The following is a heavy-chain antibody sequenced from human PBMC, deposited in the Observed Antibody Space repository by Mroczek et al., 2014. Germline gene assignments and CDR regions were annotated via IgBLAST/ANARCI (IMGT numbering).Heavy chain of an antibody. J-gene: IGHJ4*02. CDR3: AKDRYYDFYYFDY. CDR1: GFTFSSYG. V-gene: IGHV3-33*06. CDR2: IWYDGSNK. Sequence: VQLLETGGGVVQPGRSLRLSCAASGFTFSSYGMHWVRQAPGKGLEWVAVIWYDGSNKYYADSVKGRFTISRDNSKNTLYLQMNSLRAEDTAVYYCAKDRYYDFYYFDYWGQGTLVTVSS. D-gene: IGHD3-3*01.